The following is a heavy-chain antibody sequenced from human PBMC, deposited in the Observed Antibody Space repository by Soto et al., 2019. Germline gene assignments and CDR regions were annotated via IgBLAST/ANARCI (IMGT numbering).Heavy chain of an antibody. CDR2: ICYDGSHK. V-gene: IGHV3-30*19. Sequence: GGSLKLSCAASGFAFSSYGMHWVRQAPGKGLEWVAVICYDGSHKYYAESVKGRFTISRDNSKDTLYLQMNSLRTDDTAVFYCARDRTLNYGDFAYWGQGTLVTVSS. J-gene: IGHJ4*02. CDR3: ARDRTLNYGDFAY. D-gene: IGHD4-17*01. CDR1: GFAFSSYG.